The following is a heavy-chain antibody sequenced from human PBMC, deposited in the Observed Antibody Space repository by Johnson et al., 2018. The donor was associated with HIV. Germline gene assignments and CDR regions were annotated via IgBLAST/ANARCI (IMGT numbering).Heavy chain of an antibody. J-gene: IGHJ3*02. CDR1: GFTFSNYD. CDR3: AKDVSVVTPSGSFDI. Sequence: QVQLVESGGGVVQPGRSLRLSCAASGFTFSNYDMHWVRQAPGKGLEWLSVITFEGSDKYYADSVKGRVTISRDDSKNTLYLRLNSLRPEDSAVYYCAKDVSVVTPSGSFDIWGQGTRVTVSS. CDR2: ITFEGSDK. V-gene: IGHV3-30*18. D-gene: IGHD4-23*01.